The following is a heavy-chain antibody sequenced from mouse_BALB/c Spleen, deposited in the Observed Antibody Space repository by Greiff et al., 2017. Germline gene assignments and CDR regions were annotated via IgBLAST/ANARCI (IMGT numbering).Heavy chain of an antibody. D-gene: IGHD2-4*01. J-gene: IGHJ3*01. V-gene: IGHV5-6*01. CDR3: AEGDYAY. CDR1: GFTFSSYG. Sequence: VQLKESGGDLVKPGGSLKLSCAASGFTFSSYGMSWVRQIPDKRLEWVVTISSGGGYTYYPDSVKGRYTISKDNAKNTLYLQMSSLKSEDTAMYYCAEGDYAYWGQGTLVTVSA. CDR2: ISSGGGYT.